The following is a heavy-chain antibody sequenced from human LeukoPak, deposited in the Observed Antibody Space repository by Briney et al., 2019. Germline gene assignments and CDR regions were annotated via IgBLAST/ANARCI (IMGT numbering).Heavy chain of an antibody. CDR2: IRQDGSEK. Sequence: GGSLRLSCAASGFTFSSYSMNWVRQAPGKGLEWVANIRQDGSEKYYVDSVKGRFTISRDNAKNSLYLQMNSLRAEDTAVYYCARDGESIAAAGRENGMDVWGQGTTVTVSS. CDR3: ARDGESIAAAGRENGMDV. CDR1: GFTFSSYS. V-gene: IGHV3-7*01. D-gene: IGHD6-13*01. J-gene: IGHJ6*02.